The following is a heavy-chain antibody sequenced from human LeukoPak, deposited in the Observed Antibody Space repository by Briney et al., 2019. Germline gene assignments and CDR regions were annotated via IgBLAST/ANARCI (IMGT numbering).Heavy chain of an antibody. CDR2: ISGSGTIT. J-gene: IGHJ4*02. Sequence: GGSLRLSCAASGFTFSDYAINWVRQAPGKGLEWVSGISGSGTITYFADSVKGRSTISRDNSKNTLYLQMNSLRAEDTAVYYCAKDLNYDFWSGLGNWGQGTLVTVSS. CDR1: GFTFSDYA. D-gene: IGHD3-3*01. CDR3: AKDLNYDFWSGLGN. V-gene: IGHV3-23*01.